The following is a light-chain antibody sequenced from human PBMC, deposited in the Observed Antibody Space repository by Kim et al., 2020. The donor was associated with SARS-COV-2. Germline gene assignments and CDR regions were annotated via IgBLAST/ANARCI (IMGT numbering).Light chain of an antibody. CDR2: DAS. CDR1: QTISSY. Sequence: EIVMTQSPATLSVSPGERATLSCRATQTISSYLAWYQQKPGQAPRLLIYDASTRANGVPARFSGSGSGTEFTLTISSLQSEDFAIYYCQQYNDWPPGDTFGQGTKLEI. J-gene: IGKJ2*01. CDR3: QQYNDWPPGDT. V-gene: IGKV3-15*01.